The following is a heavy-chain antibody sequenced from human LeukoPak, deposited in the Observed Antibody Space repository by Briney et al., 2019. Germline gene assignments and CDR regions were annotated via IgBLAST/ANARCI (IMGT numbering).Heavy chain of an antibody. CDR1: GFTFSSYS. D-gene: IGHD6-6*01. J-gene: IGHJ5*02. CDR3: AKDYSSSSVVWFDP. Sequence: GGSLRLSCAASGFTFSSYSMNWVRQAPGKGLEWVSSISSSSSYIYYADSVKGRFTISRDNSKNTLYLQMNSLRAEDTAVYYCAKDYSSSSVVWFDPWGQGTLVTVSS. CDR2: ISSSSSYI. V-gene: IGHV3-21*04.